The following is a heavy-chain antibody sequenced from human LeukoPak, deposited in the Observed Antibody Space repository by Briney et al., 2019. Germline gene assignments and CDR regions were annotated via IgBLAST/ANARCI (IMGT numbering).Heavy chain of an antibody. CDR3: AKGESGYSTFDY. Sequence: GGSLRLSCAASGFTFSSYAMNWVRQTPGKGLEWVSAVSGSGGYTYYADSVEGRFTISRDNSKNTLYLQMNSLRAEDTAVYYCAKGESGYSTFDYWGQGTLVTVSS. CDR1: GFTFSSYA. J-gene: IGHJ4*02. CDR2: VSGSGGYT. V-gene: IGHV3-23*01. D-gene: IGHD5-12*01.